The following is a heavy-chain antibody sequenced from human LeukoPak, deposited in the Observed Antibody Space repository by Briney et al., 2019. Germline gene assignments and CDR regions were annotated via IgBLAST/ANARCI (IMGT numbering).Heavy chain of an antibody. CDR2: IKPDGTEN. J-gene: IGHJ4*02. CDR3: ARGGYSRDFDY. Sequence: PGGSLRLSCAASGFTFSSFWMTWVRQAPGKGLEWVANIKPDGTENYYVDSVKGRFTISRDNAKNSLYLQMNSLRAEDTAVYYCARGGYSRDFDYWGQGTLVTVSS. CDR1: GFTFSSFW. D-gene: IGHD2-15*01. V-gene: IGHV3-7*01.